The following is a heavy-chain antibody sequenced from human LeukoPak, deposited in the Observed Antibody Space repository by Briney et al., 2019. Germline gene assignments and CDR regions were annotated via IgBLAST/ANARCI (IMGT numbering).Heavy chain of an antibody. CDR2: IRSKAYGGTT. V-gene: IGHV3-49*04. CDR1: GFTFGDYA. J-gene: IGHJ4*02. CDR3: TREGRGSDAFDY. D-gene: IGHD3-16*01. Sequence: RSLTLSCTTSGFTFGDYAMSWVRQAPGKGLEWVGFIRSKAYGGTTEYAASVKGRFTISRDDSRRSVYLQMNSLKTEDTAVYYCTREGRGSDAFDYWGQGNLVTVSS.